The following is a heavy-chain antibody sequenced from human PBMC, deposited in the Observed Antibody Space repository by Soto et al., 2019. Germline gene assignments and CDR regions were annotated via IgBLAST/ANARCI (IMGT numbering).Heavy chain of an antibody. D-gene: IGHD4-17*01. CDR2: IIPILGIA. Sequence: QVQLVQSGAEVKKPGSSVKVSCKASGGTFSSYTISWVRQAPGQGLEWMGRIIPILGIANYAQKFQGRVTITADKSTSRAYMELSSLRSEDTAVYYCAGDYGDYLYYYYYYYMDVWGKGTTVTVSS. J-gene: IGHJ6*03. CDR3: AGDYGDYLYYYYYYYMDV. CDR1: GGTFSSYT. V-gene: IGHV1-69*02.